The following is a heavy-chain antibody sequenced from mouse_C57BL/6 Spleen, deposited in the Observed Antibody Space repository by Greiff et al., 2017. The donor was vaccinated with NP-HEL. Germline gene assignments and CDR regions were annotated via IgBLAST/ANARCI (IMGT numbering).Heavy chain of an antibody. CDR3: AKRGSSKAMDN. CDR2: IWGGGST. D-gene: IGHD3-1*01. V-gene: IGHV2-9*01. CDR1: GFSLTSYG. Sequence: QVQLQESGPGLVAPSQSLSITCTVSGFSLTSYGVDWVRQPPGKGLEWLGVIWGGGSTNYNSASMSRLSTSTDNSKSQVVVKKNSLQTDDTAMYYCAKRGSSKAMDNWGQGTSVTVSS. J-gene: IGHJ4*01.